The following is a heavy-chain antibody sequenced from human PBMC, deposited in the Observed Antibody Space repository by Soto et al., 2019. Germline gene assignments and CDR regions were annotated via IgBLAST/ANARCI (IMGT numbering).Heavy chain of an antibody. CDR1: GFTFSTYS. CDR3: ARYDSSGYYWPYYYYGMDV. J-gene: IGHJ6*02. CDR2: ISSSSSYI. Sequence: EVKLVESGGGLVKPGGSLRLSCAASGFTFSTYSMNWVRQAPGKGLEWVSSISSSSSYIYYADSVKGRFTISRDNAKNSLYLQMNSLRAEDTAVYYCARYDSSGYYWPYYYYGMDVWGQGTTVTVSS. V-gene: IGHV3-21*01. D-gene: IGHD3-22*01.